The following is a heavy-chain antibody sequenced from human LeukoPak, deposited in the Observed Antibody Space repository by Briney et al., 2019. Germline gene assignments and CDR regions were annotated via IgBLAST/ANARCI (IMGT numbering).Heavy chain of an antibody. Sequence: WGSLRRYGAASGFIFSSFSMTWVRQAPGKGLEWVSTITDTGYTYNADSVKGRFTISRDNSKNTLYLQMNSLRAEDTAVYYCAKGPLYNIAGSYIWGQGTLVTVSS. CDR2: ITDTGYT. D-gene: IGHD1-26*01. V-gene: IGHV3-23*01. CDR3: AKGPLYNIAGSYI. J-gene: IGHJ4*02. CDR1: GFIFSSFS.